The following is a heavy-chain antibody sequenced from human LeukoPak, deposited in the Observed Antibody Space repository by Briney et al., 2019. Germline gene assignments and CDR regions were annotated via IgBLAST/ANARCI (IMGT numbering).Heavy chain of an antibody. CDR3: ANGRFGPYCSSTSCSGSLDY. CDR1: GYSFTSHW. J-gene: IGHJ4*02. D-gene: IGHD2-2*01. Sequence: GESLKISCKGSGYSFTSHWIGWVRQMPGKGLDWMGIIYPGDSDTRYSPSFQGQVTISADKSISTAYLQWSSLKASDTAMYYCANGRFGPYCSSTSCSGSLDYWGQGTLVTVSS. CDR2: IYPGDSDT. V-gene: IGHV5-51*01.